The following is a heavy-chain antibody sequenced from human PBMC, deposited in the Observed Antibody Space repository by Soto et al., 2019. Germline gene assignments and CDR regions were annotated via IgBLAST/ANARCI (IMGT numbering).Heavy chain of an antibody. D-gene: IGHD3-16*01. V-gene: IGHV3-23*01. Sequence: EVQLLESGGDLVQPGGSLRLSCAASGFTFSNYAMNWVRQAPGRGLEWVSVISGSGAGTYYADSVKGRFIMSRDNSKNTLYLQMNSLRAEDTALYSGAKDIKSSNTRGTFDIWGQVRMVTVSS. CDR3: AKDIKSSNTRGTFDI. J-gene: IGHJ3*02. CDR1: GFTFSNYA. CDR2: ISGSGAGT.